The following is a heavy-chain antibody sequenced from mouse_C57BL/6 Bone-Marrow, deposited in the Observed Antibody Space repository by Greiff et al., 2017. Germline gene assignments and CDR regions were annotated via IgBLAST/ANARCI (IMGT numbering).Heavy chain of an antibody. J-gene: IGHJ1*03. CDR3: ARKITNRYVDV. CDR1: GFTFSDYG. Sequence: EVQLVESGGGLVKPGGSLKLSCAASGFTFSDYGMHWVRQAPEKGLEWVAYISSGSSTIYYADTVKGRFTFSRDNAKNTLFLQMTSLRSEDTAMYYCARKITNRYVDVWGTGTTVTVSS. D-gene: IGHD1-3*01. CDR2: ISSGSSTI. V-gene: IGHV5-17*01.